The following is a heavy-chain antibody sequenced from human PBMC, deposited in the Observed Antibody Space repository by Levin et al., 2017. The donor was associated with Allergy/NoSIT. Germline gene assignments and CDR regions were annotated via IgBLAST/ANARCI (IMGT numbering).Heavy chain of an antibody. Sequence: KISCKASGGTFSSYTISWVRQAPGQGLEWMGRIIPILGIANYAQKFQGRVTITADKSTSTAYMELSSLRSEDTAVYDCARDLSRGYSYGYDDYYYDGMDVWGQGTTVTVSS. V-gene: IGHV1-69*04. CDR3: ARDLSRGYSYGYDDYYYDGMDV. CDR1: GGTFSSYT. J-gene: IGHJ6*02. D-gene: IGHD5-18*01. CDR2: IIPILGIA.